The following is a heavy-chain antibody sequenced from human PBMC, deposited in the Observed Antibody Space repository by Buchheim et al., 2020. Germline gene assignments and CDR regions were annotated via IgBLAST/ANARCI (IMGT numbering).Heavy chain of an antibody. V-gene: IGHV3-15*07. D-gene: IGHD3-3*01. CDR1: GFTFSNAW. Sequence: EVQLVESGGGLVKPGGSLRLSCAASGFTFSNAWMNWVRQAPGKGLEWVGRIKSKSDGGTTDYAAPVKGRFTISRDDSKNTLYLQVNSLKTEDTAVDYCSVERGYDFWRGSNNYHFDYWGPGTL. CDR2: IKSKSDGGTT. CDR3: SVERGYDFWRGSNNYHFDY. J-gene: IGHJ4*02.